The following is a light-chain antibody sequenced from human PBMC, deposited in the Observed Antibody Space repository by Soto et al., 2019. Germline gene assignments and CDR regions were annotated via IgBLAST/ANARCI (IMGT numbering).Light chain of an antibody. CDR2: AAS. V-gene: IGKV3-15*01. Sequence: SVVTVSLYKGERAILSCRASQSVSDRVVWYQQKSGQAPSLLIYAASTRAAGVPARFSGSGSGTEFTLTISSLQSEDFAVYCSQQYLVRPRPFGQGTKVDIK. CDR3: QQYLVRPRP. J-gene: IGKJ1*01. CDR1: QSVSDR.